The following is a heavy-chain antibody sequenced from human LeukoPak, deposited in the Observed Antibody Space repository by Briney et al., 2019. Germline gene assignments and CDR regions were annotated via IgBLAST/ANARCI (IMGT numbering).Heavy chain of an antibody. J-gene: IGHJ4*02. CDR3: ARDWMLFHRPDY. CDR2: ISWDGGTT. Sequence: PGGSLRLSCAASGFTFDDYSFHWVRQAPGKGLEWVSLISWDGGTTYYADSVKGRFTISRDNAKNSLFLQMNSLRAEDTAMYYCARDWMLFHRPDYWGQGTLVTVSS. CDR1: GFTFDDYS. D-gene: IGHD2-21*01. V-gene: IGHV3-43*01.